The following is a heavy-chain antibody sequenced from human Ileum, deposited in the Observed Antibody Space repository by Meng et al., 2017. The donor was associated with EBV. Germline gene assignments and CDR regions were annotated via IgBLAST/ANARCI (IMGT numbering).Heavy chain of an antibody. CDR1: GCSMSSTDFF. D-gene: IGHD4-17*01. V-gene: IGHV4-39*01. CDR3: VRRQKSDGDYAHFDN. CDR2: IYYSGKT. J-gene: IGHJ4*02. Sequence: LQLQDWDPGLGMLSESLSLSCTVSGCSMSSTDFFWDLIRQPPGKGLEWLGSIYYSGKTYYNPSLRSRVSISVDTSKNQFSLKLSSVTAADTAVYYCVRRQKSDGDYAHFDNWGQGTLVTVSS.